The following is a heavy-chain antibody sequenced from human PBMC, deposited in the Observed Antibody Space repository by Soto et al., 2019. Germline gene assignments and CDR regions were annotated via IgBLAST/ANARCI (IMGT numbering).Heavy chain of an antibody. J-gene: IGHJ4*02. Sequence: QVHLQESGPGLVKPSGTLSLTCDVSGASISSNWWSWVRQPPGKGLEWVGEIYHNGNSHYNPSLAGXAXXSMDMSKNQISLRLTSVTAADTAVYYCARHLSVPTTRGFDYWGQGALVPVSS. V-gene: IGHV4-4*02. CDR3: ARHLSVPTTRGFDY. CDR2: IYHNGNS. D-gene: IGHD4-17*01. CDR1: GASISSNW.